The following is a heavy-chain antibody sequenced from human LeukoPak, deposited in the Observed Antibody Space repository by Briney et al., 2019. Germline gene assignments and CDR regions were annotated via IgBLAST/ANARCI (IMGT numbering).Heavy chain of an antibody. D-gene: IGHD3-10*01. CDR3: ARDGPLWFGELPISRLSYYYGMDV. CDR1: GFTFSSYW. CDR2: IKQDGSEI. J-gene: IGHJ6*02. Sequence: PGGSLRVSCTASGFTFSSYWMSWVRQAPGKGLEWVANIKQDGSEIYYVDSVKGRFTISRDNAKNSLYLQMNSLRAEDTAVHYCARDGPLWFGELPISRLSYYYGMDVWGQGTTVTVSS. V-gene: IGHV3-7*01.